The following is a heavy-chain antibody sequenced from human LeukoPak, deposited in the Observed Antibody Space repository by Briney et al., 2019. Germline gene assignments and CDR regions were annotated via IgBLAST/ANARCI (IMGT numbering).Heavy chain of an antibody. CDR1: GYTFTNYW. D-gene: IGHD6-19*01. CDR2: IYPGDSDT. Sequence: GESLQISCKGSGYTFTNYWIGWGRQMPGKGLEWMGIIYPGDSDTRYSPSFQGQVTISADKSISTAYLQWSSLKASDTAMYYCAKSSGVTGNWFDPWGQGTLVTVSS. CDR3: AKSSGVTGNWFDP. J-gene: IGHJ5*02. V-gene: IGHV5-51*01.